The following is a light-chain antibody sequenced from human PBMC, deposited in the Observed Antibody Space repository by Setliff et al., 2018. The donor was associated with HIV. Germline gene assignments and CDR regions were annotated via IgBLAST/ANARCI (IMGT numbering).Light chain of an antibody. CDR1: SSDVGGYNY. Sequence: ALAQPASVSGSPGQSITISCTGTSSDVGGYNYVSWYQQHPGKAPKLMIYDVNKRPSGVSNRFSGSKSGNTASLTISGLRAEDEADFYCSSYTRSSSVVIGGGTQLTVL. CDR2: DVN. V-gene: IGLV2-14*01. J-gene: IGLJ2*01. CDR3: SSYTRSSSVV.